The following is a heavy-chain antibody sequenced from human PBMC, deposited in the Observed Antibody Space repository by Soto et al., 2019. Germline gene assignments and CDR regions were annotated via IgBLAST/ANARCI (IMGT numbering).Heavy chain of an antibody. CDR1: GFTFNSYG. CDR3: AKLSSRAHSYGIEV. Sequence: PGGSLRLSCAASGFTFNSYGMNWVRQAPGKGLEWVAGVSAGGGDTSYADSVKGRFTISRDNSKDTLYLQMNSLRAEDTAGHYCAKLSSRAHSYGIEVGGQGPT. D-gene: IGHD2-2*01. V-gene: IGHV3-23*01. J-gene: IGHJ6*02. CDR2: VSAGGGDT.